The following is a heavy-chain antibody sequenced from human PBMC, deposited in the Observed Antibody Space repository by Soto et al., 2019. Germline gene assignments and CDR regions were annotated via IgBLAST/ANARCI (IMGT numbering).Heavy chain of an antibody. Sequence: VQLVESGGGLVQPGGSLRLSCAASGFTFSSYWMHWVRQAPGKGLVWVSRINSDGSSTSYADSVKGRFTISRDNAKNTLYLQMNSLRAEDTAVYYCARDRSGSYYPNWFDPWGQGTLVTVSS. D-gene: IGHD1-26*01. CDR3: ARDRSGSYYPNWFDP. J-gene: IGHJ5*02. CDR2: INSDGSST. V-gene: IGHV3-74*01. CDR1: GFTFSSYW.